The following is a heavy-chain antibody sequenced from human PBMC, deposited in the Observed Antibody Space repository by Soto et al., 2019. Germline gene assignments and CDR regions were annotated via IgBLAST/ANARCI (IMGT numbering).Heavy chain of an antibody. D-gene: IGHD2-15*01. CDR2: ISAYNGNT. V-gene: IGHV1-18*01. Sequence: QVQLVQSGAEVKKPGASVKVSCKASGYTFTSYGIGWVRQAPGQGLEWMGWISAYNGNTNYAQKLQGRVTMTTDTSTSTAYMELRSLRSDDTAVYYCAREPPVVTLRVGGPDYWGQGTLVTVSS. J-gene: IGHJ4*02. CDR3: AREPPVVTLRVGGPDY. CDR1: GYTFTSYG.